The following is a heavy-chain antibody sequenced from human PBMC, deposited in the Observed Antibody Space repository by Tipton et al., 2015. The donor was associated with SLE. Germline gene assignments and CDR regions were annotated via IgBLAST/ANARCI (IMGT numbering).Heavy chain of an antibody. Sequence: TLSLTCTVSGGSIASSSESWDWIRQPPGKGLEWIGTIYSSGSTNYNPSLESRVTMSVDTSKHQFSLKLNSVTAADTAVYYCARRHYSGPFDSWGQGTLVTVSS. CDR2: IYSSGST. D-gene: IGHD5-12*01. CDR3: ARRHYSGPFDS. J-gene: IGHJ4*02. CDR1: GGSIASSSES. V-gene: IGHV4-39*07.